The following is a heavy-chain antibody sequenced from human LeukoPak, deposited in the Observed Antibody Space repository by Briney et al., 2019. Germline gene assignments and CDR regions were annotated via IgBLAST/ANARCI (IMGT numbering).Heavy chain of an antibody. CDR2: ISGSGGTT. D-gene: IGHD3-16*02. Sequence: QPGGSLRLSCAASGFTFSSYAMSWVRQAPGKGLEWVSAISGSGGTTYYADSVKGRFTISRDNSKNTLYVQMNSLRAEDTAVYYCAKVGYDYVWWTYRYTDFDYWGQGTLVTVSS. CDR3: AKVGYDYVWWTYRYTDFDY. CDR1: GFTFSSYA. V-gene: IGHV3-23*01. J-gene: IGHJ4*02.